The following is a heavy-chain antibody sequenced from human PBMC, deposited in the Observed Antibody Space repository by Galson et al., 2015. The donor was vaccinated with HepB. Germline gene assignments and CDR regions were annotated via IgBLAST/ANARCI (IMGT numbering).Heavy chain of an antibody. J-gene: IGHJ6*02. V-gene: IGHV3-48*02. D-gene: IGHD2-21*02. CDR3: ARDGVVVTATHYYYYGMDV. CDR2: ISSSSSTI. Sequence: SLRLSCAASGFTFSSYSMNWVRQAPGKGLEWVSYISSSSSTIYYADSVKGRFTISRDNAKNSLYLQMNSLRDEDTAVYYCARDGVVVTATHYYYYGMDVWGQGTTVTVSS. CDR1: GFTFSSYS.